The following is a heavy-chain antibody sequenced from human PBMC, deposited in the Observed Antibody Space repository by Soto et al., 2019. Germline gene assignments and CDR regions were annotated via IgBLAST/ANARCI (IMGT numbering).Heavy chain of an antibody. CDR3: ARAPTPYYDFWSGYYIDY. CDR2: INSGGSST. CDR1: GFTFSSYW. Sequence: AGGSLRLSCAASGFTFSSYWMHWVRQAPGKGLVWVSRINSGGSSTSYADSVKGRFTISRDNAKNTLYLQMNSLRAEDTAVYYCARAPTPYYDFWSGYYIDYWGQGTLVTVSS. V-gene: IGHV3-74*01. J-gene: IGHJ4*02. D-gene: IGHD3-3*01.